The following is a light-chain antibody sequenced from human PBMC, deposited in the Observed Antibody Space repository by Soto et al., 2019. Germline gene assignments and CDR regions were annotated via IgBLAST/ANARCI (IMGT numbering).Light chain of an antibody. CDR3: QQYNSYPT. V-gene: IGKV1-5*01. J-gene: IGKJ1*01. Sequence: DIQMTQSPSTLSASVGDRVTITCRVSQSISSWLAWYQQKPGKAPKLLIYDASSLESGVPSRFSGSGSGTEFTLTISSLQPDDFATYYCQQYNSYPTFGQGTKVDI. CDR2: DAS. CDR1: QSISSW.